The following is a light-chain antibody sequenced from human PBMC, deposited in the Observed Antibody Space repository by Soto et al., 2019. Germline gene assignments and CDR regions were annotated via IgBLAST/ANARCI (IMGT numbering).Light chain of an antibody. V-gene: IGKV1-39*01. J-gene: IGKJ3*01. CDR2: AAS. CDR3: QQSYSSLLFT. CDR1: QSIDSF. Sequence: DIQLTQSPSSLSASVGDRVTITCRASQSIDSFVNWYQQKPGKAPNLLTYAASTLQSGVPSRFSGSGSGTDFTLTISSLQPEDFSTYYSQQSYSSLLFTFGPGTKVDIK.